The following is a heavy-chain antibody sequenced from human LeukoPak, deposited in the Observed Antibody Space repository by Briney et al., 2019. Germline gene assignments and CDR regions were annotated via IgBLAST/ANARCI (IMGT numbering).Heavy chain of an antibody. D-gene: IGHD4-17*01. Sequence: PGGSLRLSCAASGFTFSSYSMNWVRQAPGKGLEWVSSISSSSSYIYYADSVKGRFTISRDNAKNSLCLQMNSLRAEDTAVYYCARAPPVTPFDYWGQGTLVTVSS. CDR3: ARAPPVTPFDY. V-gene: IGHV3-21*01. J-gene: IGHJ4*02. CDR2: ISSSSSYI. CDR1: GFTFSSYS.